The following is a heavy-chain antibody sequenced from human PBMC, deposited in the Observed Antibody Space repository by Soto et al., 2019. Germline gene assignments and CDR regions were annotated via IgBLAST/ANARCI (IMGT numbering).Heavy chain of an antibody. CDR2: ISSTTNYI. V-gene: IGHV3-21*06. Sequence: GGSLRLSCAASGFTFTRYSMKWVRQAPGKGLEWVSSISSTTNYIYYGDSMKGRFTISRDNAKNSLYLEMNSLRAEDTAVYYCARESEDLTSNFDYWGQGTLVTVSS. CDR3: ARESEDLTSNFDY. J-gene: IGHJ4*02. CDR1: GFTFTRYS.